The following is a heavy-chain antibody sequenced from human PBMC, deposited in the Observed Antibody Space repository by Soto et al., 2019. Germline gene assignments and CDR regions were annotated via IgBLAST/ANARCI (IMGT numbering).Heavy chain of an antibody. Sequence: SESLSLTCTVSGGSISSYYWSWIRQPAGKGLQWIGRIYTSGSTNYNPSLKSRVTTSVDTSKNQFSLKLSSVTAADTAVYYCARACSSTSCYDVFDSWGQGTLVTVSS. CDR1: GGSISSYY. V-gene: IGHV4-4*07. CDR3: ARACSSTSCYDVFDS. D-gene: IGHD2-2*01. CDR2: IYTSGST. J-gene: IGHJ4*02.